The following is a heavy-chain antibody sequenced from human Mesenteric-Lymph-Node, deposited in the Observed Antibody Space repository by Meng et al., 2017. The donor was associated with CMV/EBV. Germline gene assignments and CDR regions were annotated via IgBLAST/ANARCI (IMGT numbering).Heavy chain of an antibody. CDR1: GGTFSSYT. V-gene: IGHV1-69*02. D-gene: IGHD6-13*01. Sequence: VKLLQSGAEVKKPGSSVKVSCKASGGTFSSYTISWVRQAPGQGLEWMGRIIPILGIANYAQKFQGRVTITADKSTSTAYMELSSLRSEDTAVYYCAGGIAAAGSRWFDPWGQGTLVTVSS. J-gene: IGHJ5*02. CDR3: AGGIAAAGSRWFDP. CDR2: IIPILGIA.